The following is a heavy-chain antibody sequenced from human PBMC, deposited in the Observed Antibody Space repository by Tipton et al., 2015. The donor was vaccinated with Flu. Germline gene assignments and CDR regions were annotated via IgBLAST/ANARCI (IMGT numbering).Heavy chain of an antibody. Sequence: LRLSCAVSGYSITSGYYWGWIRQPPGKGLEWIGSIYHSGSTYYNSSLRSRVTLSVDTSKNQFSLRLYSVTAADMAVYYCARQPHVTINPHRYLDLWGRGTLITVSS. D-gene: IGHD4-17*01. CDR1: GYSITSGYY. CDR2: IYHSGST. J-gene: IGHJ2*01. V-gene: IGHV4-38-2*01. CDR3: ARQPHVTINPHRYLDL.